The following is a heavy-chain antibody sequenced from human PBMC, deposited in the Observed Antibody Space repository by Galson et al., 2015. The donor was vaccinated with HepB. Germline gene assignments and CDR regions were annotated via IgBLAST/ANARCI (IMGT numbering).Heavy chain of an antibody. CDR3: ARVPLQPGYFDL. J-gene: IGHJ2*01. V-gene: IGHV3-21*01. D-gene: IGHD4-11*01. Sequence: SLRLSCAASGFTISGYSMIWVRQAPWKGLEWVASITGGGNCINYVDSVQDRFTISRDNARNSLFLQMNSLRVDDTAVYYCARVPLQPGYFDLWGRGTLVTVSS. CDR1: GFTISGYS. CDR2: ITGGGNCI.